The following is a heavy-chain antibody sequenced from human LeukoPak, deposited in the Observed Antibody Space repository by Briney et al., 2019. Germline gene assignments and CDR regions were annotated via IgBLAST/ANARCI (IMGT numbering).Heavy chain of an antibody. V-gene: IGHV3-11*01. CDR3: AKGSGSSCYSPCDY. Sequence: GGSLRLSCAASGFTFSDYYMTWVRQAPGKGLEWLSYITNRGDTVFYADAVKGRFTISRDNSKDTLYLQMDSLRAEDTAVYYCAKGSGSSCYSPCDYWGQGILVTVSS. CDR1: GFTFSDYY. J-gene: IGHJ4*02. CDR2: ITNRGDTV. D-gene: IGHD2-15*01.